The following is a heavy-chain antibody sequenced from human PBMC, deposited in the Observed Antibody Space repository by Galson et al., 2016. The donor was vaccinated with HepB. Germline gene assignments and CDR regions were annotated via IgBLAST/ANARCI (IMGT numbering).Heavy chain of an antibody. CDR2: ITKNGGLI. Sequence: SLRLSCAASGFAFSSYSMNWVRQAPGKGLEWVAGITKNGGLIFYGESVKGRFTISRDNVKNSVYLQMNSLRVEDTAVYYCARDRLTSVTGHWTGTTYSYYGMDVWGQGTTVTVSS. J-gene: IGHJ6*02. CDR1: GFAFSSYS. V-gene: IGHV3-21*04. CDR3: ARDRLTSVTGHWTGTTYSYYGMDV. D-gene: IGHD1-14*01.